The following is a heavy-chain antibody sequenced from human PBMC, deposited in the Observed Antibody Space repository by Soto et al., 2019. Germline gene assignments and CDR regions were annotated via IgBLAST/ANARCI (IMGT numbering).Heavy chain of an antibody. D-gene: IGHD3-22*01. Sequence: PGGYLRLSCAASGFTFSNAWMSWVRLTPGKGLEWVGRIKSKTDGGTTDYAAPVKGRFTISRDDSKNTLYLQMNSLKTEDTAVYYCITDQGITMIVVVKHYWGQGTLGAVSS. CDR1: GFTFSNAW. CDR2: IKSKTDGGTT. V-gene: IGHV3-15*01. CDR3: ITDQGITMIVVVKHY. J-gene: IGHJ4*02.